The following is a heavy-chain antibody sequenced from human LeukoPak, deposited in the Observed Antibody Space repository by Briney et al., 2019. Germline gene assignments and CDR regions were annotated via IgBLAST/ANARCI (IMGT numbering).Heavy chain of an antibody. D-gene: IGHD6-19*01. CDR2: LWSDGCNE. CDR1: GFIFRNFG. Sequence: GGSLRLSCVASGFIFRNFGMHWVRQAPGKGLEWVAVLWSDGCNEYYADSVEGRFTISRDTSKDTLYLQMNSLRAEDTAVYYCARDQQGVDGVKFYYFDYWGQGTLVTVSS. J-gene: IGHJ4*02. CDR3: ARDQQGVDGVKFYYFDY. V-gene: IGHV3-33*01.